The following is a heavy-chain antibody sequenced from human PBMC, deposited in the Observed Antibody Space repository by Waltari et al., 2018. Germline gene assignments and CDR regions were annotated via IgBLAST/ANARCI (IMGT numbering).Heavy chain of an antibody. Sequence: QVQLQESGPGLVKPSETLSLTCAVSGFSISSGYYWGWIRHPPGKGLEWIGCIYLSGSTYYNPSLKSRVTISVDTSKNQFSLKLSSVTAADTAVYYCASVGPLFDYWGQGTLVTVSS. CDR1: GFSISSGYY. J-gene: IGHJ4*02. CDR2: IYLSGST. CDR3: ASVGPLFDY. V-gene: IGHV4-38-2*01.